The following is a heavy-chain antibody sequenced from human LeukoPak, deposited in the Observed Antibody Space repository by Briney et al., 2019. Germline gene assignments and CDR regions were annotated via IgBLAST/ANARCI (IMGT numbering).Heavy chain of an antibody. V-gene: IGHV3-7*01. CDR2: INEDESQK. Sequence: SGGSLRLSCAASGFRFSSHWMSWVRQVPGKGPEWVAKINEDESQKYYVDSVKGRFTISRDNAENSLSLHMNSLRAKDTAVYYCARDQGYCTSVSCRGDAFDVWGQGSMVSVSA. CDR3: ARDQGYCTSVSCRGDAFDV. J-gene: IGHJ3*01. CDR1: GFRFSSHW. D-gene: IGHD2-2*01.